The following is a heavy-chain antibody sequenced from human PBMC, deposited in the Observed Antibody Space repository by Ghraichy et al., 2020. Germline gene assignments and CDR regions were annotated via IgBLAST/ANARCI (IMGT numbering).Heavy chain of an antibody. CDR1: GGSISSYY. CDR3: ARAIYDSSGYLTDY. J-gene: IGHJ4*02. CDR2: IYYSGST. Sequence: SETLSLTCTVSGGSISSYYWSWIRQPPGKGLEWIGYIYYSGSTNYNPSLKSRVTISVDTSKNQFSLKLSSVTAADTAVYYCARAIYDSSGYLTDYWGQGTLVTVSS. V-gene: IGHV4-59*01. D-gene: IGHD3-22*01.